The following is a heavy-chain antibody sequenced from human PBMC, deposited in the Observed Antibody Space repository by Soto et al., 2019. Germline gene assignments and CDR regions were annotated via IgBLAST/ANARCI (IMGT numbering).Heavy chain of an antibody. J-gene: IGHJ6*02. Sequence: ASVKVSCKASGYSFTSYAIYWVRQAPGQRLEWMGWINAGNGNTKYSQKLQGRVTFTGDTSASTAHMELSSLRSEDTAVYFCARGVENIVVVLDVFGYYGMDVWGQGTTVTVFS. CDR3: ARGVENIVVVLDVFGYYGMDV. CDR1: GYSFTSYA. CDR2: INAGNGNT. V-gene: IGHV1-3*01. D-gene: IGHD2-2*01.